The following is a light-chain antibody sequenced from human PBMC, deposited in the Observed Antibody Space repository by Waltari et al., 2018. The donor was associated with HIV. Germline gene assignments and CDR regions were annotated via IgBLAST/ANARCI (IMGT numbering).Light chain of an antibody. Sequence: ILMTQSPATVSVSPGERVTLSCTASHSIFNNVAWYQQRRGQAPRLVIYGASTRVTGVPDRFSGSESGTEFTLTISSVQSEDFALYFCQQYNDWLALTFGGGTKVEV. V-gene: IGKV3-15*01. CDR2: GAS. CDR3: QQYNDWLALT. CDR1: HSIFNN. J-gene: IGKJ4*01.